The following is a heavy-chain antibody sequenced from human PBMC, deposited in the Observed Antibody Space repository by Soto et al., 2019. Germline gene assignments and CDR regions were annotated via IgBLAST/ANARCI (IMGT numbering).Heavy chain of an antibody. V-gene: IGHV4-59*08. CDR2: IYYSGST. CDR1: YGSIGSYY. CDR3: TRQGPYGTAV. J-gene: IGHJ6*02. Sequence: SETRSLTCTVSYGSIGSYYWSWIRQPPGKGLEGIGYIYYSGSTNYNPSLKSGVTISVDTSKNQFSLKLGSVTAADTAVYYCTRQGPYGTAVWPHRTPVTVSS.